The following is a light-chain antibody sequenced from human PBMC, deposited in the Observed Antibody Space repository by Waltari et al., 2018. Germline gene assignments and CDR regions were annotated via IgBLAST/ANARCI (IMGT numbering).Light chain of an antibody. V-gene: IGLV2-14*03. CDR3: ASFISGSTSSVL. CDR2: DVT. J-gene: IGLJ3*02. CDR1: RSDTGACTS. Sequence: QSALTQPASVSGPPGQSIPTSCTGTRSDTGACTSCTWYQQHPGKVPKVLIYDVTNRPSGVSYRFSGSKSGNTASLTISGLQAEDEAYYHCASFISGSTSSVLFGGGTKLTVL.